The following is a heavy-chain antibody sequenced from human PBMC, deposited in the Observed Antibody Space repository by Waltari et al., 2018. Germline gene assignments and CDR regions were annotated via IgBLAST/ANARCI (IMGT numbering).Heavy chain of an antibody. CDR3: ARVKAGQQLVPRWFDP. V-gene: IGHV1-3*01. CDR2: INAGNGNT. Sequence: QVQLVQAGAEVKKPGASVKVSCKASGYTFTSYAMHWVRQAPGQRLEWMGWINAGNGNTKYSQKFQGRVTITRDTSASTAYMDLSRLRSEDTAVYYCARVKAGQQLVPRWFDPWGQGTLVTVSS. CDR1: GYTFTSYA. J-gene: IGHJ5*02. D-gene: IGHD6-13*01.